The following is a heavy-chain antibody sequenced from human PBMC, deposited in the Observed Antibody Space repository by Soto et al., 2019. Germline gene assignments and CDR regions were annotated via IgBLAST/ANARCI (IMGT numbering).Heavy chain of an antibody. D-gene: IGHD3-10*01. CDR3: AREGSGTFYT. V-gene: IGHV3-66*01. Sequence: YVKGRFTVSRHISKNTVYLQMNSLRSEDTALYYCAREGSGTFYTWGQGTLVTVSS. J-gene: IGHJ4*02.